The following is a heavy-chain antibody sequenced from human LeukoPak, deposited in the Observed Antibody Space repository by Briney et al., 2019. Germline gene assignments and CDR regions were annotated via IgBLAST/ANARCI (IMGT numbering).Heavy chain of an antibody. CDR1: GYTFTGYY. CDR3: ARAGYSYGYSFDY. D-gene: IGHD5-18*01. CDR2: INPNSGGT. V-gene: IGHV1-2*02. Sequence: ASVKVSCKASGYTFTGYYMHWVRQAPGQGLEWMGWINPNSGGTNYAQKFQGRVTMTRDTSISTAYMELSRLRSDDTAVYYCARAGYSYGYSFDYWDQGTLVTVSS. J-gene: IGHJ4*02.